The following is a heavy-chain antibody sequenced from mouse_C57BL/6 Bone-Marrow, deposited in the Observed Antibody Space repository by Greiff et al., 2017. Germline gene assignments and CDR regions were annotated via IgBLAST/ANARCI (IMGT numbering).Heavy chain of an antibody. CDR3: TSVLYYGGSLYYYAMDY. CDR1: GFNIKDDY. CDR2: IDPESGDT. J-gene: IGHJ4*01. D-gene: IGHD1-1*01. Sequence: VQLQQSGAELVRPGASVKLSCTASGFNIKDDYMHWVKQRPEQGLEWIGWIDPESGDTEYASKFQGKATITADTSSSTAYLQLSRLTSEDTAVTSYTSVLYYGGSLYYYAMDYWGQGTSVTVSS. V-gene: IGHV14-4*01.